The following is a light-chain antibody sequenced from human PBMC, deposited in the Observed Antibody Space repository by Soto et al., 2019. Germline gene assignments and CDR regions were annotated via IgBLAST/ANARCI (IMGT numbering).Light chain of an antibody. CDR1: QSVRTY. Sequence: DIQMTQSPSSLSTSVGDRVTITCRASQSVRTYLNWYQQKPGKPPKLLISGSSRLQGGVPSRFSGSGSGTDFTLIISSLQPEDVATYYCQQLNSYPWTFGQGTKVEIK. CDR2: GSS. V-gene: IGKV1-39*01. CDR3: QQLNSYPWT. J-gene: IGKJ1*01.